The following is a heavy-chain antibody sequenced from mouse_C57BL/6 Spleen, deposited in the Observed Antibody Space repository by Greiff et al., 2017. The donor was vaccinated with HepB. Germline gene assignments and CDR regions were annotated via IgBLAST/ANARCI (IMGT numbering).Heavy chain of an antibody. CDR3: ARSLDYDFVYAMDY. V-gene: IGHV1-80*01. Sequence: VQLQESGAELVKPGASVKISCKASGYAFSSYWMNWVKQRPGQGLEWIGQIYPGDGDTNYNGKFKGKATLTADKSSSTAYMQLSSLTSEDPAVYVWARSLDYDFVYAMDYWGQGTSVTVSS. CDR1: GYAFSSYW. CDR2: IYPGDGDT. J-gene: IGHJ4*01. D-gene: IGHD2-4*01.